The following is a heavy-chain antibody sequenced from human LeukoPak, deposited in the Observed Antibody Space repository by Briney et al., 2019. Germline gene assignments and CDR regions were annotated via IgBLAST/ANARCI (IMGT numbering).Heavy chain of an antibody. CDR2: IYYSGST. CDR3: AGHDLYYYDSSGLDY. V-gene: IGHV4-39*01. Sequence: SETLSLTCTVSGGSISSSSYYWGWIRQPPGKGLEWIGSIYYSGSTYYNPSLKSRVTISVDTSKNQFSLKLSSVTAADTAVYYCAGHDLYYYDSSGLDYWGQGTLVTVSS. CDR1: GGSISSSSYY. J-gene: IGHJ4*02. D-gene: IGHD3-22*01.